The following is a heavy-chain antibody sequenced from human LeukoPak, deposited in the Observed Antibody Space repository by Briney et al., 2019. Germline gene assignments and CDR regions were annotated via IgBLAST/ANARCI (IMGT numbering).Heavy chain of an antibody. D-gene: IGHD4-11*01. CDR3: TRLPLDYSVDF. CDR2: VSYFGTT. V-gene: IGHV4-39*01. J-gene: IGHJ4*02. Sequence: SETLSLTYTVSGASISNTGYSWGWIRQSPGKGLEWIGSVSYFGTTSYSPSLKSRVTMSIDTSKKQFSLQLSSVTAADTAVYYCTRLPLDYSVDFWGQGALVSVSS. CDR1: GASISNTGYS.